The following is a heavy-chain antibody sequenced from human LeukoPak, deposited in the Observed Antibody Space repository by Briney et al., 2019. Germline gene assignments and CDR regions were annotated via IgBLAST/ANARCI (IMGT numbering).Heavy chain of an antibody. CDR1: GFTFGNYA. D-gene: IGHD2-2*01. CDR2: TSGSGGSS. CDR3: ARGPRVPSPTYYFEF. J-gene: IGHJ4*02. Sequence: GGSLRLSCAASGFTFGNYAMTWVRQAPGKGVEYVTSTSGSGGSSYYAASVQGRFTISRDNSRNTLYLQMNNLRIDDTAVYYCARGPRVPSPTYYFEFWGRGVLVTVSS. V-gene: IGHV3-23*01.